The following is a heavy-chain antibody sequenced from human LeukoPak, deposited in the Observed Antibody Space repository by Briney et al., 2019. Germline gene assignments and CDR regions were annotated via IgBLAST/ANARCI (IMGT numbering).Heavy chain of an antibody. CDR2: INPKSGDT. Sequence: GASVEVSCKASGYNFTDYYIHWVRQAPGQGLEWMGWINPKSGDTNYAQKFRGRVTMTRDTSISTAYMELSGLRSDDTAVYYCARDSGLGPTWHPFDHWGQGTPVTVSS. J-gene: IGHJ4*02. D-gene: IGHD1-26*01. CDR1: GYNFTDYY. V-gene: IGHV1-2*02. CDR3: ARDSGLGPTWHPFDH.